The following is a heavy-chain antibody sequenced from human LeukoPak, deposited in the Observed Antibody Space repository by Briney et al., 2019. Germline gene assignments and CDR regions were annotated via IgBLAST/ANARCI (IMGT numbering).Heavy chain of an antibody. V-gene: IGHV3-23*01. CDR3: AKDLSDSSRVPGDY. Sequence: GGSLRLSCAASGFTFSNYAMSWVRQAPGKGLEWVSSISGSGGSTFYADSVKGRFTISRDNSKNTLYLQMNSLRAEDTAVYYCAKDLSDSSRVPGDYWGQGTLVTVSS. CDR1: GFTFSNYA. D-gene: IGHD6-13*01. CDR2: ISGSGGST. J-gene: IGHJ4*02.